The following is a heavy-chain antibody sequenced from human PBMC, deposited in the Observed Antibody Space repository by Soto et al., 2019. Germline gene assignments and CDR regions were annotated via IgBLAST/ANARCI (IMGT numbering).Heavy chain of an antibody. D-gene: IGHD1-26*01. CDR1: GFTFSNYG. CDR3: AKGRSYALKTVDF. J-gene: IGHJ4*02. Sequence: QVQLVESGGGVVQPGRSLRLSCAASGFTFSNYGMHWVRQSPGKGLEWVAVISYDGSDIYYADSAKGRFTISRDNSKNTLYLQRNSLRAEDTAVYYCAKGRSYALKTVDFWGQGTLVTVSS. V-gene: IGHV3-30*18. CDR2: ISYDGSDI.